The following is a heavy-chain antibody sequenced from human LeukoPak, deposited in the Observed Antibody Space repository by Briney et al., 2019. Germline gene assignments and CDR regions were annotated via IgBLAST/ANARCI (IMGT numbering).Heavy chain of an antibody. CDR3: ARDRTGRNTAQDDY. D-gene: IGHD5-18*01. J-gene: IGHJ4*02. CDR1: GYSISSGYY. V-gene: IGHV4-38-2*02. Sequence: SETLSLTCSVSGYSISSGYYWGWIRQPPGRGLEWIGSIYYTGGALYNPSLKSRVSMSVDTSTNQFSLKLTSVTAADTAVYYCARDRTGRNTAQDDYWGQGTLVTVSS. CDR2: IYYTGGA.